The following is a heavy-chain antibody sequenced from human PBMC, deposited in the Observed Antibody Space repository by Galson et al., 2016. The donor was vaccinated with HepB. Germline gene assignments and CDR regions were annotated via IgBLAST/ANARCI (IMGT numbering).Heavy chain of an antibody. V-gene: IGHV3-15*01. CDR1: RFTFSNAW. Sequence: SLRLSCAASRFTFSNAWMSWVRQAPGKGLEWVGRIKSKTNGGTTDYAAPVKGRFTISRDDSKNTLYLQMNSLKTEDTAVYYCTTGRPQTSRNAFDIWGQGTMVPVSS. J-gene: IGHJ3*02. CDR2: IKSKTNGGTT. CDR3: TTGRPQTSRNAFDI.